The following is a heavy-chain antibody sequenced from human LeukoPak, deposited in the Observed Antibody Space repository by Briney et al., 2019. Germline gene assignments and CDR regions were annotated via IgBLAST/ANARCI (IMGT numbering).Heavy chain of an antibody. CDR1: GFTFSNAW. CDR3: TTGLWFGELFGLGY. D-gene: IGHD3-10*01. CDR2: IKSKTDGGTT. J-gene: IGHJ4*02. V-gene: IGHV3-15*01. Sequence: PGGSLRLSCAASGFTFSNAWMSWVRQAPGKGLEWVGRIKSKTDGGTTDYAAPVKGRFTISRDDSKNTLYLQMNSLKTKDTAVYYCTTGLWFGELFGLGYWGQGTLVTVSS.